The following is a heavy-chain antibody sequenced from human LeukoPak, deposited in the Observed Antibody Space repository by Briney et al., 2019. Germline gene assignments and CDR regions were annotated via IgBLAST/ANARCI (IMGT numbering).Heavy chain of an antibody. J-gene: IGHJ4*02. CDR3: AKDGWVWFGESYFDY. D-gene: IGHD3-10*01. Sequence: GGSLRLSCAASGFIFSNFGMSWVRQAPGKGLEWVSAISSSGGTTYYADSVKGRFTISRDNSKNTLYLQMNSLRAEDTAVYYCAKDGWVWFGESYFDYWGQGTLVTVSS. CDR1: GFIFSNFG. CDR2: ISSSGGTT. V-gene: IGHV3-23*01.